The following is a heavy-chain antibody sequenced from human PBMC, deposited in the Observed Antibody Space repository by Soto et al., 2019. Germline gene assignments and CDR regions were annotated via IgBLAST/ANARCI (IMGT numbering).Heavy chain of an antibody. Sequence: QLQLQESGSGLVKPSQTLSLTCAVSGGSISSGGYSWSWIRQPPGKGLECIGYIYHSGSTYYNPSLKSRVTISVDKSKNQFSLKLSSVTAADTAVYYCASRPSGSGFDPWGQGTLVTVSS. CDR3: ASRPSGSGFDP. V-gene: IGHV4-30-2*01. J-gene: IGHJ5*02. CDR2: IYHSGST. D-gene: IGHD1-26*01. CDR1: GGSISSGGYS.